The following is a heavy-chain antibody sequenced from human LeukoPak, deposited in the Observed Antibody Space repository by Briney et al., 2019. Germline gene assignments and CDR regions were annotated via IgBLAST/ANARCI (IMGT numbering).Heavy chain of an antibody. Sequence: PSETLSLTCGVSGGSLNRWNSGWVRQPPGKGLEWVGYIYYTGSANYNPSLKSRVTISVDTSRNPFSLSLNFVTAADTAVYYCAGCFQRGSLDHWGQGTLVTVSS. V-gene: IGHV4-59*08. CDR3: AGCFQRGSLDH. D-gene: IGHD4/OR15-4a*01. CDR2: IYYTGSA. CDR1: GGSLNRWN. J-gene: IGHJ4*02.